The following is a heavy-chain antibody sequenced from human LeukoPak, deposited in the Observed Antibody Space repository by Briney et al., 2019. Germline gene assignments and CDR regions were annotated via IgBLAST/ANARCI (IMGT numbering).Heavy chain of an antibody. CDR2: VNPNSGNT. J-gene: IGHJ4*02. V-gene: IGHV1-8*01. D-gene: IGHD2-2*01. CDR3: ARHHDYCSSTSCYQVVDY. Sequence: GASVKVSCKASGYTFTSYDINWVRQATGQGLEWMGWVNPNSGNTGYAQKFQGRVTMTRNTSISTAYMELSSLRSEDTAVYYCARHHDYCSSTSCYQVVDYWGQGTLVTVSS. CDR1: GYTFTSYD.